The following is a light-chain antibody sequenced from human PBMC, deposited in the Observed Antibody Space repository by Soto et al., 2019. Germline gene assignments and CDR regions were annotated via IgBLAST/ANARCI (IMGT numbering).Light chain of an antibody. Sequence: EIVMTQSPATLTVSPGERAILSCRASQSVGSNIAWYQQKAGQAPRLLIYGASTRATGIPARFSGGGSGTEFTLTISSLQPEDFAVYYCQQYNNWPPVTFGQGTRLEIK. CDR1: QSVGSN. J-gene: IGKJ5*01. CDR3: QQYNNWPPVT. V-gene: IGKV3-15*01. CDR2: GAS.